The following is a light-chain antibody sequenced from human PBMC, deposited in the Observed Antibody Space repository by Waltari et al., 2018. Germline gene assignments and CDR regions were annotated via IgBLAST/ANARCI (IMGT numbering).Light chain of an antibody. J-gene: IGKJ3*01. V-gene: IGKV1-27*01. CDR2: AAS. CDR1: QDISTY. CDR3: QKYNGAPFT. Sequence: DFQMTQSPSSLSASVGDGVTITCRASQDISTYLAWYQQKPGQAPKVIIYAASTLQSGVPSRFSGSRSGTDFTLTITSLQPEDVATYYCQKYNGAPFTFGPGTKVDI.